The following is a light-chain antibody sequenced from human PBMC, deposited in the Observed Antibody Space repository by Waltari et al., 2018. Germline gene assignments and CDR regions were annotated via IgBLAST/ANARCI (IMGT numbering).Light chain of an antibody. Sequence: EIVLTQSPATLSLSTGERATLSCRASQSVGIYLAWYQQKPGKAPRLLIHDASNRAPGIPARFIGSGSGTDFTLTISSLEPEDFAFYYCQHRINWPWTFGQGTRVEI. CDR2: DAS. CDR3: QHRINWPWT. J-gene: IGKJ1*01. CDR1: QSVGIY. V-gene: IGKV3-11*01.